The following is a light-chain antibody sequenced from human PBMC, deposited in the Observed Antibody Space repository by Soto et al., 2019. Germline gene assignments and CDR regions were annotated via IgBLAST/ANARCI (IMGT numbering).Light chain of an antibody. CDR2: AAS. CDR1: QGISSY. Sequence: AIRMTQSPSSFSASTGDRVTITCRASQGISSYLAWYQQKPGKAPKLLIYAASTLQSGVTSRFSGSGSGTDFPPTNSCLQSEDFATYYCQPYYSDSYTFGQWTKLEIK. V-gene: IGKV1-8*01. CDR3: QPYYSDSYT. J-gene: IGKJ2*01.